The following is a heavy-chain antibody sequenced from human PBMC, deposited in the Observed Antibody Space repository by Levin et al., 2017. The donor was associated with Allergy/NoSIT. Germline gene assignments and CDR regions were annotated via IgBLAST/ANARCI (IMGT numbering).Heavy chain of an antibody. CDR3: ARGRASSTSYFFDY. CDR1: GFTFSGYW. CDR2: INGDGSST. V-gene: IGHV3-74*01. J-gene: IGHJ4*02. D-gene: IGHD2-2*01. Sequence: LTGGSLRLSCAASGFTFSGYWMHWVRQAPGKGLVWVSRINGDGSSTSYAESVMGRFTISRDNAKNTLYLQMDTLRVHVQAVYFCARGRASSTSYFFDYWGQGTLVPVSS.